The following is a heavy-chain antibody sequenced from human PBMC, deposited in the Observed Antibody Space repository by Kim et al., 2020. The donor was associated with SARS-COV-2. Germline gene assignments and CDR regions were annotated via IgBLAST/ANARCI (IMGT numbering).Heavy chain of an antibody. CDR1: GFTFSSYA. CDR2: ISGSGGST. D-gene: IGHD3-22*01. CDR3: AKSLSVYYYDSSGGFDY. V-gene: IGHV3-23*01. J-gene: IGHJ4*02. Sequence: GGSLRLSCAASGFTFSSYAMSWVRQAPGKGLEWVSAISGSGGSTKYADSVKGRFTISRDNSKNTLYLQMNSLRAEDTAVYYCAKSLSVYYYDSSGGFDYWGQRTLLTVSS.